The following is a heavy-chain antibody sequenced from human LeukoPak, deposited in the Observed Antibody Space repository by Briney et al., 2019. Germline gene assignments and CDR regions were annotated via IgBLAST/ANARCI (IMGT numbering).Heavy chain of an antibody. Sequence: GGSLRLSCAASGFTFSSYTMAWVRQAPGEGLEWVSGISGSGDTTYYADSAKGRFTISRDNAKNSLYLQMNSLRAEDTAVYYCARAKRNGFDIWGQGTMVTVSS. J-gene: IGHJ3*02. CDR1: GFTFSSYT. CDR2: ISGSGDTT. CDR3: ARAKRNGFDI. V-gene: IGHV3-23*01.